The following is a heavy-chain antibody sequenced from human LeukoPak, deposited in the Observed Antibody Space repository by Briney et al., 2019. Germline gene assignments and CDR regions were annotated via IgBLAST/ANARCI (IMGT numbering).Heavy chain of an antibody. CDR2: ITSTSNTV. V-gene: IGHV3-48*02. J-gene: IGHJ3*02. CDR3: ARDEAYAFDI. CDR1: GFIFSDYS. Sequence: GGSLRPSCAASGFIFSDYSMNWVRQAPGKGLEWISYITSTSNTVQYADSVRGRFTISRDNAKNSLFLQMNSLRDEDTAVYYCARDEAYAFDIWGQGTMVTVSS.